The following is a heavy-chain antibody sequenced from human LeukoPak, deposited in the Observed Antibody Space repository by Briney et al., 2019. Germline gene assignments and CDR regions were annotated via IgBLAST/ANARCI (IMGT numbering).Heavy chain of an antibody. J-gene: IGHJ4*02. D-gene: IGHD3-10*01. CDR3: ARQVSGYGSGSFYFDQ. Sequence: GRSLRLSCAASRFTFSSYAMHWVRQAPGKGLEWVAGISHDGTNEYQADSVKGRLTISRDNSKNTLYLQMNSLRAEDTAVYYCARQVSGYGSGSFYFDQWGQGMLVTVSS. CDR2: ISHDGTNE. CDR1: RFTFSSYA. V-gene: IGHV3-30*04.